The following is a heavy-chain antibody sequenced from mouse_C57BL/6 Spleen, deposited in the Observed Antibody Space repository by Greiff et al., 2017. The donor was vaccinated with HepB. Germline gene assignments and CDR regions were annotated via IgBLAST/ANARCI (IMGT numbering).Heavy chain of an antibody. J-gene: IGHJ3*01. CDR1: GYTFTSYW. CDR3: ARGSGYSAWFAY. V-gene: IGHV1-52*01. Sequence: VQLQQPGAELVRPGSSVKLSCKASGYTFTSYWMHWVKQRPIQGLEWIGNIDPSDSETHYNQKFKDKATLTVDKSSSTAYMQLSSLTSEDSAVYYCARGSGYSAWFAYWGQGTLVTVSA. CDR2: IDPSDSET. D-gene: IGHD3-2*02.